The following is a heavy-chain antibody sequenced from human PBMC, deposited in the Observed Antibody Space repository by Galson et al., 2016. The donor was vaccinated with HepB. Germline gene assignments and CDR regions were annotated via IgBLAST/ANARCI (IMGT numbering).Heavy chain of an antibody. CDR2: ISSSGYYI. D-gene: IGHD3-16*01. Sequence: SLRLSCAASGFTFSSYSMNWVRQAPGKGLEWVSYISSSGYYIYYADSMKGRFTISRDNAKNSLYLQMNSPRAEDTAVYYCARAKVLGSFSDAFDVWGQGTMVTVSS. CDR1: GFTFSSYS. V-gene: IGHV3-21*06. CDR3: ARAKVLGSFSDAFDV. J-gene: IGHJ3*01.